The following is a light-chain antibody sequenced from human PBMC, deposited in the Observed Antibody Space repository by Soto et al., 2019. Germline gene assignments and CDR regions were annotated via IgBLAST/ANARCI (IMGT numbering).Light chain of an antibody. V-gene: IGKV1-5*03. Sequence: DIQMTQSPSTLSASVGDRXTITCRASQSISSLLAWYQQKPGRAPTLLIYKASTLESGVPSRFSGSGSGTEFSLTISSLQPXXXXTXXXXXXXXYPLTFGQGTRLEIK. CDR2: KAS. J-gene: IGKJ5*01. CDR1: QSISSL. CDR3: XXXXXYPLT.